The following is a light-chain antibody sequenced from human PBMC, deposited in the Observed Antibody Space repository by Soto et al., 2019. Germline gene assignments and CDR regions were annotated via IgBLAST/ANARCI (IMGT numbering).Light chain of an antibody. CDR3: SSYTSTNTLI. CDR1: SSDVGSYNY. Sequence: QSALTQPASVSGSPGQSITISCTGTSSDVGSYNYVSWYQQNPGKAPKLIIHDVSNRTSGVSNRFSGSKSGNTASLPISGLQAEDEANYYCSSYTSTNTLIFGGGTKLTVL. J-gene: IGLJ2*01. V-gene: IGLV2-14*01. CDR2: DVS.